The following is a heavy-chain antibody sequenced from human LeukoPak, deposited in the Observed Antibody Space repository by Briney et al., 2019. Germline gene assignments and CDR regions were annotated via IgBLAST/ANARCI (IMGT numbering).Heavy chain of an antibody. V-gene: IGHV4-38-2*02. CDR2: IHHTGTT. CDR1: AYSISSSYY. Sequence: PSETLSLTCAVSAYSISSSYYWGWLRQAPGKGLEWIGNIHHTGTTYYNPSLKSRVTISLDASKNQFSLRLPSVTAADTAVYYCARDLSGGTFDYWGQGTLVTVSS. J-gene: IGHJ4*02. CDR3: ARDLSGGTFDY. D-gene: IGHD1-1*01.